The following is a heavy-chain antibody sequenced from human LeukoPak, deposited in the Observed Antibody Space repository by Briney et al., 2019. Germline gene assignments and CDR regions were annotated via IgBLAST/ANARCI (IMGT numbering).Heavy chain of an antibody. CDR1: GFTFSSYS. D-gene: IGHD2-2*01. CDR3: ARDRYCSSPSCYRKFDY. V-gene: IGHV3-48*02. J-gene: IGHJ4*02. CDR2: ITSSGITM. Sequence: GGSLRLSCAASGFTFSSYSMNWVRQAPGKGLEWVSYITSSGITMSYADSVEGRFTISRDNAKNSLFLQMNSLRDEDTAVYYCARDRYCSSPSCYRKFDYWGQGTLVTVSS.